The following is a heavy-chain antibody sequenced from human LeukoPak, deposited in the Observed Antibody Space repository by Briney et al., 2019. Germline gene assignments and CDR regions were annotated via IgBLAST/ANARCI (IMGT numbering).Heavy chain of an antibody. CDR2: ISGSGGST. CDR1: GFTFSSYA. D-gene: IGHD2-2*02. V-gene: IGHV3-23*01. J-gene: IGHJ4*02. CDR3: AKGYCRGISCYSDY. Sequence: GGSLRLSCAASGFTFSSYAMSWVRQAPGKGLEWVSGISGSGGSTYYADSVKGRFTISRDNSKNTLYLQMNSLRAEDTAVYYGAKGYCRGISCYSDYWGQGTLVTVSS.